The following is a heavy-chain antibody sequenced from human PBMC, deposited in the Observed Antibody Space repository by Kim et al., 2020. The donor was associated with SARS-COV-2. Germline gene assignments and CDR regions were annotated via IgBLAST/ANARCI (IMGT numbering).Heavy chain of an antibody. J-gene: IGHJ4*02. Sequence: SETLSLTCEVYDGMNFWSWIRQSPGRGLEWIGESSPGGYTNYNPSLRGRVTIGVETSKTQLSLKLTSVIAADTAVDYCARNFYFQGGLPGGGPFFEYWGLGTPVTVSS. CDR2: SSPGGYT. CDR3: ARNFYFQGGLPGGGPFFEY. CDR1: DGMNF. V-gene: IGHV4-34*01. D-gene: IGHD2-21*02.